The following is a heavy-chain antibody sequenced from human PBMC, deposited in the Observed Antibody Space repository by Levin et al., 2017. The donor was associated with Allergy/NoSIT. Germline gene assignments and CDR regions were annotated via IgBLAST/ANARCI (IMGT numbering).Heavy chain of an antibody. CDR2: INPNSGGT. CDR3: ARVKPITMVRGDLDY. D-gene: IGHD3-10*01. J-gene: IGHJ4*02. Sequence: AASVKVSCKASGYTFTGYYMHWVRQAPGQGLEWMGWINPNSGGTNYAQKFQGRVTMTRDTSISTAYMELSRLRSDDTAVYYCARVKPITMVRGDLDYWGQGTLVTVSS. V-gene: IGHV1-2*02. CDR1: GYTFTGYY.